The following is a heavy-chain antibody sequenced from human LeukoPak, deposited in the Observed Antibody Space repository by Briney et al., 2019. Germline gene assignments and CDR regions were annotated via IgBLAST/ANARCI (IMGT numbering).Heavy chain of an antibody. CDR2: INAGNGNT. D-gene: IGHD3-22*01. Sequence: APVKVSCKASGYTFTSYAMHWVRQAPGQRLEWMGWINAGNGNTKYSQKFQGRVTITRDTSASTAYMELSSLRSEDTAVYYCARSYDSSGYYPHYWGQGTLVTVSS. CDR1: GYTFTSYA. V-gene: IGHV1-3*01. CDR3: ARSYDSSGYYPHY. J-gene: IGHJ4*02.